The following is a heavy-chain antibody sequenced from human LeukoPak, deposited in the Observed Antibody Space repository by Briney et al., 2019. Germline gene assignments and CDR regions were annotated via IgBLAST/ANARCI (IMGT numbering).Heavy chain of an antibody. D-gene: IGHD2-21*01. CDR2: IYHSGSA. CDR1: GGSISSNNW. J-gene: IGHJ6*03. CDR3: ARGKVLLASYYYYYMDV. V-gene: IGHV4-4*02. Sequence: SETLSLTCGVSGGSISSNNWWSWVRQPPGQGLEWIGEIYHSGSANYNPSLKSRVTISVDKSKNQLSLKLISVTAADTAVYYCARGKVLLASYYYYYMDVWGKGTTVTVSS.